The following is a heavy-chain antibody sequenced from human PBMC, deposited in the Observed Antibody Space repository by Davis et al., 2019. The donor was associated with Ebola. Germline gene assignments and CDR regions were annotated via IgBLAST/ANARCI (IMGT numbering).Heavy chain of an antibody. Sequence: GESLKISCAASGFTFSSYNMNWVRQAPGKGLEWVSYISSSSSTIYYADSVKGRFTISRDNAKRSLYLQMNSLRAEDTAVYYCARDILGGYDTWGQGTLVIVSS. J-gene: IGHJ5*02. CDR1: GFTFSSYN. CDR3: ARDILGGYDT. V-gene: IGHV3-48*04. D-gene: IGHD5-12*01. CDR2: ISSSSSTI.